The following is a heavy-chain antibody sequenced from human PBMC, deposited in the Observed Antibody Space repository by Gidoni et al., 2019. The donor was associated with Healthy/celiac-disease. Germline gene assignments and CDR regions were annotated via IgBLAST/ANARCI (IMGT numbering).Heavy chain of an antibody. D-gene: IGHD1-1*01. CDR1: GFTVSSHY. CDR3: ARAVRAGYYYGMDV. V-gene: IGHV3-53*04. Sequence: EVQLVESGGGLVQPGGSLRLSCAASGFTVSSHYMSWVRQAPGKGLEWVSVIYSGGSTYYADAVKGRFTISRHNSKNTLYLQMNSLRAEDTAVYYCARAVRAGYYYGMDVWGQGTTVTVSS. J-gene: IGHJ6*02. CDR2: IYSGGST.